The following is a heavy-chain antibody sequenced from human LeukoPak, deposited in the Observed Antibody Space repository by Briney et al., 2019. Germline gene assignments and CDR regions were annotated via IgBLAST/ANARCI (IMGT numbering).Heavy chain of an antibody. D-gene: IGHD1-26*01. Sequence: ASVKVSCKASGYTFTTYYVHWVRQAPGQGLEWMGILNPIGGSTIYAQKFQGRVAMTRDTSTSTAYMELRSLRSDDTAVYYCARDPQQLVGATGGGFNFWGQGTLVTVSS. CDR3: ARDPQQLVGATGGGFNF. J-gene: IGHJ4*02. CDR1: GYTFTTYY. V-gene: IGHV1-46*01. CDR2: LNPIGGST.